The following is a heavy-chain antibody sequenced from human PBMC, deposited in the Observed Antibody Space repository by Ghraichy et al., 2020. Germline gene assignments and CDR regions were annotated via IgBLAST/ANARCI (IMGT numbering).Heavy chain of an antibody. Sequence: ASVKVSCKASGYTFTSYGISWVRQAPGQGLEWMGWISAYNGNTNYAQKLQGRVTMTTDTSTSTAYMELRSLRSDDTAVYYCARDYDILTGPYLGHYFDYWGQGTLVTVSS. CDR1: GYTFTSYG. V-gene: IGHV1-18*04. CDR2: ISAYNGNT. D-gene: IGHD3-9*01. J-gene: IGHJ4*02. CDR3: ARDYDILTGPYLGHYFDY.